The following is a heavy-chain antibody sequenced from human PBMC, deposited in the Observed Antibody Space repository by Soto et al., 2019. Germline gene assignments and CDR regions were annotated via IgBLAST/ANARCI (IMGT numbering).Heavy chain of an antibody. Sequence: QLQLQELGPGLVKPSETPSPTCTVSGCSTSSSRYYWGWVRQPPGKGLEWIGSVYYSGTTYHNPSLKSRVTISVDTSKNQFSLTLSSATAADTAVYYCARLPVSVAGTADIDYWGQGTLVTVSS. CDR2: VYYSGTT. CDR3: ARLPVSVAGTADIDY. J-gene: IGHJ4*02. CDR1: GCSTSSSRYY. D-gene: IGHD6-19*01. V-gene: IGHV4-39*01.